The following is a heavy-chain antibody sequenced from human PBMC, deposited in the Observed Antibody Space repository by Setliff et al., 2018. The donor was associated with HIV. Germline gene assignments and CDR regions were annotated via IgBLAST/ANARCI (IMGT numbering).Heavy chain of an antibody. CDR2: SNSDGSSK. CDR3: ARELPGPPGALDI. V-gene: IGHV3-74*01. CDR1: GFTFNNYW. J-gene: IGHJ3*02. D-gene: IGHD7-27*01. Sequence: GGSLRLSCAASGFTFNNYWMHWGRQAPGKGLVWVSHSNSDGSSKTYADSVKGRFTISRDNAKNTLYLQLNSLRAEDTAVYFCARELPGPPGALDIWGHGTMVTVSS.